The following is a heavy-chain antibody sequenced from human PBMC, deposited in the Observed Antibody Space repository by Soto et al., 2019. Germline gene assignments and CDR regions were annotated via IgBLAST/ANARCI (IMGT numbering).Heavy chain of an antibody. CDR1: GFTFSSYS. CDR2: ISSSSSYI. D-gene: IGHD2-15*01. CDR3: ARDVKIVVVGYYYYGMDV. V-gene: IGHV3-21*01. J-gene: IGHJ6*02. Sequence: EVQLVESGGGLVKPGGSLRLSCAASGFTFSSYSMNWVRQAPGKGLEWVSSISSSSSYIYYADSVKGRFTISRDNAKNSLYLQMNSLRAEDTAVYYCARDVKIVVVGYYYYGMDVWGQGTTVTVSS.